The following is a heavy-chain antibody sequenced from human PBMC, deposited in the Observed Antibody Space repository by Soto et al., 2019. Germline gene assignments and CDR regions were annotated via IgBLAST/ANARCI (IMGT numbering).Heavy chain of an antibody. CDR3: ARSSTVFDP. D-gene: IGHD4-17*01. CDR1: GYTFTTYG. CDR2: ISAYNGNT. V-gene: IGHV1-18*01. J-gene: IGHJ5*02. Sequence: ASXKVSCKAFGYTFTTYGISWVRQAPVQGLEWVGWISAYNGNTNYAQKLQGRVTMTTDTSTSTAYMELRSLRSDDTAVYYCARSSTVFDPWGQGTLVTVSS.